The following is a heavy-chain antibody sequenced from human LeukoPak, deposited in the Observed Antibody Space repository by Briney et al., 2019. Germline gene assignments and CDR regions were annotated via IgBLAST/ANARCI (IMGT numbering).Heavy chain of an antibody. V-gene: IGHV4-59*01. CDR2: IYYSGST. D-gene: IGHD3-22*01. Sequence: SETLSLTCTVSGGSISGYYWSWIRQPPGKGLEWIGYIYYSGSTNYNPSLKSRVTISVDTSKNQFSLKLRSVTAADTAVYFCARDLYIAYYERTGYDAFDIWGQGTMVTVSS. CDR1: GGSISGYY. CDR3: ARDLYIAYYERTGYDAFDI. J-gene: IGHJ3*02.